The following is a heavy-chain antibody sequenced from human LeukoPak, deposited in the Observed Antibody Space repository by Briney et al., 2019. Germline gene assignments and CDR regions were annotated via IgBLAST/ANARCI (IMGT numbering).Heavy chain of an antibody. CDR1: GFTFSSYA. CDR3: ASFFGLGHGDFLFDY. CDR2: ISYDGSNK. D-gene: IGHD3-16*01. V-gene: IGHV3-30-3*01. Sequence: GGSLRLSCAASGFTFSSYAMHWVRQAPGKGLEWVAVISYDGSNKYYADSVKGRFTISRDNSKNTLYLQMNSLRAEDTAVYYCASFFGLGHGDFLFDYWGQGTLVTVSS. J-gene: IGHJ4*02.